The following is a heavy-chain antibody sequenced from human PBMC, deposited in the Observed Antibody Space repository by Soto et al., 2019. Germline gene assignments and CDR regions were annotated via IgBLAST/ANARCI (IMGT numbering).Heavy chain of an antibody. J-gene: IGHJ4*02. CDR1: GFTFNNAW. V-gene: IGHV3-15*07. D-gene: IGHD1-1*01. CDR3: ATPGTATRPYYFDS. CDR2: IKSKSDGGTI. Sequence: GGSLRLSCAASGFTFNNAWMNWVRQAPGKGLEWVGRIKSKSDGGTIDYAAFVKGRFTISRDDSKNMLYLQMNSLKTEDTAVYYCATPGTATRPYYFDSWGQGTLVTVSS.